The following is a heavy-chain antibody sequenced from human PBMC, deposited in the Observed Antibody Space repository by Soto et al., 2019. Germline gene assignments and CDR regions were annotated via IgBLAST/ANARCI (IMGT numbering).Heavy chain of an antibody. Sequence: GGSLRLSCAASGFTFSSYAMSWVRQAPGKGLEWVSAISGSGGSTNYADSVKGRFTISRDNSKNTLYLQMNSLRAEDTAVYYCAKYGSGSYYNPHTYYYYGMDVWGQGTTVTVSS. CDR2: ISGSGGST. D-gene: IGHD3-10*01. CDR3: AKYGSGSYYNPHTYYYYGMDV. CDR1: GFTFSSYA. V-gene: IGHV3-23*01. J-gene: IGHJ6*02.